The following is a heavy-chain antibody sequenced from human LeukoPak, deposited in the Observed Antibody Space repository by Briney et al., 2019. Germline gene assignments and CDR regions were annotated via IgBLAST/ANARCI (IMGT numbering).Heavy chain of an antibody. J-gene: IGHJ5*02. CDR3: VRGEYETYYDSWSGYSIGWFDP. D-gene: IGHD3-3*01. V-gene: IGHV3-21*01. Sequence: KTGGSLRLSCAASEFTFSSYWMNWVRQAPGEGLEWVSSITSSGDYLYYADSVKGRFTISRDNAKNSLYLQMNSLRTEDTAVYYCVRGEYETYYDSWSGYSIGWFDPWGQGIQVTVSS. CDR1: EFTFSSYW. CDR2: ITSSGDYL.